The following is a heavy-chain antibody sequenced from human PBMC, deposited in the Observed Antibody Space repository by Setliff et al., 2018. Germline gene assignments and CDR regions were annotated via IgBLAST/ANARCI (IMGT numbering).Heavy chain of an antibody. V-gene: IGHV1-18*01. CDR2: ISPYTGNT. J-gene: IGHJ4*02. D-gene: IGHD2-8*01. CDR3: SSLVRFCTRTTCQRLSGDDF. CDR1: GYTLINYG. Sequence: ASVKVSCKASGYTLINYGISWVRQAPGQGLEWVGWISPYTGNTYYAPRLQDRVTLTEDTTTNTAYMELRSLIADDTAVYYCSSLVRFCTRTTCQRLSGDDFWGQGTQVTVSS.